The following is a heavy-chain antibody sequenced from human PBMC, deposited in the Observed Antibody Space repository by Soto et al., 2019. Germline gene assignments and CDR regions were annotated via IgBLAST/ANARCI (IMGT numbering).Heavy chain of an antibody. Sequence: QVQLVESGGGVVQPGKSLRLSCAASGFIFSDYGIHWVRQAPGKGLEWVALIWYDGSEKYYADSVKGRFTVSRDNINSTLYLEMNSLRVEDSAVYYCAREGAVAGSQDFWGQGTLVTVSS. CDR1: GFIFSDYG. V-gene: IGHV3-33*01. CDR3: AREGAVAGSQDF. D-gene: IGHD6-19*01. CDR2: IWYDGSEK. J-gene: IGHJ4*02.